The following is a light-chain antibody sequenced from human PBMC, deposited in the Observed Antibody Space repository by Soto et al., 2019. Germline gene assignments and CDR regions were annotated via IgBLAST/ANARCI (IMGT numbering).Light chain of an antibody. Sequence: QSVLTQPPSASGTPGQRVSISCSGGTSDVGSNYVYWYQQLPGTAPKLLIFKNDQRPSGVPDRFSGSKSGTSASLAISGLRSGDEADYYCATWDGSMSGYWVFGGGTKLTVL. V-gene: IGLV1-47*01. CDR2: KND. CDR3: ATWDGSMSGYWV. CDR1: TSDVGSNY. J-gene: IGLJ3*02.